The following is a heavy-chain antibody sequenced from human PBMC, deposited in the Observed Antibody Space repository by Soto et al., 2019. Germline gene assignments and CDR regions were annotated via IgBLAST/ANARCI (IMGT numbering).Heavy chain of an antibody. J-gene: IGHJ3*02. CDR2: IYSGGST. V-gene: IGHV3-53*04. Sequence: GGSLRLSCAASGFTVSSNYMSWVRQAPGKGLEWVSVIYSGGSTYYADSVKGRLTISRHNSKNTLYLQMNSLRAEDTAVYYCARGIAVAVGAFDIWGQGTMVTVSS. D-gene: IGHD6-19*01. CDR1: GFTVSSNY. CDR3: ARGIAVAVGAFDI.